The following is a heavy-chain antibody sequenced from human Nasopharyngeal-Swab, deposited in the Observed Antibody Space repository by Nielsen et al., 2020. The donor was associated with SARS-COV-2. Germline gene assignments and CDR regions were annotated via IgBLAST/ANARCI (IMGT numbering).Heavy chain of an antibody. J-gene: IGHJ4*02. V-gene: IGHV3-53*01. CDR3: AKDLGFGDSSGYLGY. D-gene: IGHD3-22*01. CDR2: IYSGGTT. CDR1: GFTVSSNY. Sequence: GESLKIYCAASGFTVSSNYMSWVRQAPGKGMEWVSVIYSGGTTYYADSVKGRFTISRDNSKNTLYLQMNSLRAEDTAVYYCAKDLGFGDSSGYLGYWGQGTLVTVSS.